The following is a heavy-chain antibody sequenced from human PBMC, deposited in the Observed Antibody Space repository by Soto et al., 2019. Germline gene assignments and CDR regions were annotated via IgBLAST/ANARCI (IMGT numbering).Heavy chain of an antibody. J-gene: IGHJ2*01. CDR1: GDKVSRSR. V-gene: IGHV5-51*07. CDR2: IYPGDSDT. CDR3: ARPTSDGKYTSCWY. D-gene: IGHD6-19*01. Sequence: KRSGDKVSRSRVSRYHQMKGKGLEWMGIIYPGDSDTRYSPSFQGQVTISADKSISTAYLQWSSLKASDTAMYYCARPTSDGKYTSCWY.